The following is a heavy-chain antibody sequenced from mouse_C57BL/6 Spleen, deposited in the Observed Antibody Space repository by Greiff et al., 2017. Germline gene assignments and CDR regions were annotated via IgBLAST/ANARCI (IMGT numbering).Heavy chain of an antibody. J-gene: IGHJ1*03. CDR2: IYPGDGDT. Sequence: QVQLQQSGAELVKPGASVKISCKASGYAFSSYWMNWVKQRPGKGLEWIGQIYPGDGDTNYNGKFKGKATLTADKSSSTAYMQLSSLTSEDSAVYFCAREGGDYGSSEDWYFDVWGTGTTVTVSS. CDR1: GYAFSSYW. V-gene: IGHV1-80*01. CDR3: AREGGDYGSSEDWYFDV. D-gene: IGHD1-1*01.